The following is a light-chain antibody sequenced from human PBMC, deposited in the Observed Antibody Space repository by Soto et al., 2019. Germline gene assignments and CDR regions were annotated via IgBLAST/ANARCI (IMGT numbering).Light chain of an antibody. V-gene: IGLV2-8*01. J-gene: IGLJ1*01. Sequence: QFVLTQPPSASGSPGQSVTISCTGTSSDVGAYHYVSWYQQHPGKAPTLIIYEVSQRPSGVPDRFSGSKSGNTASLTVSGLQADDEADYYCSSYAGTNNYVFGTGTKVTVL. CDR2: EVS. CDR1: SSDVGAYHY. CDR3: SSYAGTNNYV.